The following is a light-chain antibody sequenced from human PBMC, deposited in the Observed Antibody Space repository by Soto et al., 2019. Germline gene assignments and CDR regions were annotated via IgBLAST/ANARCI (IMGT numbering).Light chain of an antibody. CDR3: QQFNSYPLT. V-gene: IGKV1-9*01. Sequence: DIDLTQSPSFLSASVGDRVTITCRASQSITSSLAWYQQKAGKAPKLLIYGASTLETGVPTRFSGSGPGTEFTLTISSLQHEDFGNYYCQQFNSYPLTFGGGTKVEIK. J-gene: IGKJ4*01. CDR1: QSITSS. CDR2: GAS.